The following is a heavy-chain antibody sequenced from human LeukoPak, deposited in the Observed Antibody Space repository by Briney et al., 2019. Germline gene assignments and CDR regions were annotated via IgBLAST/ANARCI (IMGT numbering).Heavy chain of an antibody. J-gene: IGHJ4*02. V-gene: IGHV3-74*01. CDR3: ARIGWPYYFDY. Sequence: GGSLRLSCAASGFTFSSYWMHWVRQAPGKGLGWVSRIHSDGSSTSYADSVRGRFTISRDDAKSTLYLHMNSLRAEDTAVYYSARIGWPYYFDYWGQGTLVTVSS. CDR2: IHSDGSST. D-gene: IGHD2-21*01. CDR1: GFTFSSYW.